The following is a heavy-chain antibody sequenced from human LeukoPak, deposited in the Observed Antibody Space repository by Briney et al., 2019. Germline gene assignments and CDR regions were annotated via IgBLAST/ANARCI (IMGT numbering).Heavy chain of an antibody. V-gene: IGHV3-23*01. J-gene: IGHJ5*02. CDR2: ISDSGAVK. CDR3: TKDNRPHGRGWYAYP. Sequence: GGSLRLSCVGSGFTFSSCAMSWVRQAPGKGLEWVSVISDSGAVKNYADSVKGRFTISRDNSKNTLYLQMNSLRAEDTAIYYCTKDNRPHGRGWYAYPWGQGTLVTVSS. D-gene: IGHD6-19*01. CDR1: GFTFSSCA.